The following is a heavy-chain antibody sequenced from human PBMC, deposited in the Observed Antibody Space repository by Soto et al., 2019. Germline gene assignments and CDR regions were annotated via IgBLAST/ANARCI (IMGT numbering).Heavy chain of an antibody. D-gene: IGHD3-10*01. Sequence: PSETLSLTCTVSGGSISSGGYYWSWIRQHPGKGLEWIWYIYYSGSTYYNPSLKSRVTISVDTSKNQFSLKLSSVTAADTAIYYCARGPFRPSAMDVWGQGTTVTVSS. V-gene: IGHV4-31*03. CDR3: ARGPFRPSAMDV. CDR1: GGSISSGGYY. CDR2: IYYSGST. J-gene: IGHJ6*02.